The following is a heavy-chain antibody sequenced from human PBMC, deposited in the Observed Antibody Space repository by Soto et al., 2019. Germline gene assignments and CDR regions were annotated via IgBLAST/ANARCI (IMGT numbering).Heavy chain of an antibody. J-gene: IGHJ4*02. V-gene: IGHV1-3*01. CDR1: GYTFTNYA. CDR2: INAGNGNT. Sequence: ASVKVSCKASGYTFTNYAMHWVRQAPGQRLEWMGWINAGNGNTKYSQKFQGRVTITRDTSATTAYMELSSLRSEDTAVYYCARERSGYELYYFDYWGQGTLVTVSS. D-gene: IGHD5-12*01. CDR3: ARERSGYELYYFDY.